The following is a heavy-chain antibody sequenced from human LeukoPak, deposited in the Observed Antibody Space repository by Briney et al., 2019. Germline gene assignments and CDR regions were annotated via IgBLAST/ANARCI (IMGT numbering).Heavy chain of an antibody. V-gene: IGHV1-2*02. CDR3: ARGNVDTALADAFDI. J-gene: IGHJ3*02. D-gene: IGHD5-18*01. CDR2: INPNSGGT. CDR1: GYTFTGYY. Sequence: ASVKVSCKASGYTFTGYYMHWVRQAPGQGLEWMGWINPNSGGTNYAQKFQGRVTMTRDTPTSTAYMELSRLRSDDTAVYYCARGNVDTALADAFDIWGQGTMVTVSS.